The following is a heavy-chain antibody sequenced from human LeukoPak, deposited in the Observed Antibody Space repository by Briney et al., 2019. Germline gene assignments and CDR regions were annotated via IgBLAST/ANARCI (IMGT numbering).Heavy chain of an antibody. J-gene: IGHJ4*02. CDR3: ARNIYYDSSGYYSALRY. Sequence: PSGSLRLSCTASGFTFSSYAMHWVCKAPGQGQELVSVISYDGSNKYYADSVKSRFTISRDNSKNTLSLQMNSLRAEDTAAYYCARNIYYDSSGYYSALRYWGQGNLVTVSS. CDR1: GFTFSSYA. CDR2: ISYDGSNK. V-gene: IGHV3-30-3*01. D-gene: IGHD3-22*01.